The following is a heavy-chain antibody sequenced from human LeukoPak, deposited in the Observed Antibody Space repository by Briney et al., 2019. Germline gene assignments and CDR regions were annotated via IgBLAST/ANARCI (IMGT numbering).Heavy chain of an antibody. D-gene: IGHD2-2*01. V-gene: IGHV4-34*01. CDR2: INHSGST. CDR3: ARGVRYQLLSSLYTWFDP. J-gene: IGHJ5*02. CDR1: GGSFSGYY. Sequence: SETLSLTCAVYGGSFSGYYWSWIRQPPRKGLDLIGEINHSGSTNYNPSLKSRVTISVDTSKNQFSLKLSSVTAADTAVYYCARGVRYQLLSSLYTWFDPWGQGTLVTVSS.